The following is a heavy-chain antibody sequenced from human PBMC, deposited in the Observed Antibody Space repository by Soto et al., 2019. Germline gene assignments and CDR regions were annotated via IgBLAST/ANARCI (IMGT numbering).Heavy chain of an antibody. V-gene: IGHV4-61*01. CDR1: GGSVSSGSFY. J-gene: IGHJ5*02. D-gene: IGHD3-10*01. CDR2: IYYSGST. CDR3: ARDTAVSGRYCNCCLDP. Sequence: PSETLSLTCTVSGGSVSSGSFYWSWIRQPPGKGLEWVGYIYYSGSTNYNPSLKSRVTISLDTSKNQFSLKLSSVTAADTAVYYCARDTAVSGRYCNCCLDPWGQGDLVT.